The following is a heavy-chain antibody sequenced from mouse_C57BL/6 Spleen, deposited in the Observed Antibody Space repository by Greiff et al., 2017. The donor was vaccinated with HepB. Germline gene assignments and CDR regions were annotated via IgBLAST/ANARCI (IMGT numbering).Heavy chain of an antibody. CDR2: ISDGGSYT. J-gene: IGHJ4*01. D-gene: IGHD2-5*01. CDR1: GFTFSSYA. V-gene: IGHV5-4*01. Sequence: EVQGVESGGGLVKPGGSLKLSCAASGFTFSSYAMSWVRQTPEKRLEWVATISDGGSYTYYPDNVKGRFTISRDNAKNNLYLQMSHLKSEDTAMYYCARDRGYYSNYGDAMDYWGQGTSVTVSS. CDR3: ARDRGYYSNYGDAMDY.